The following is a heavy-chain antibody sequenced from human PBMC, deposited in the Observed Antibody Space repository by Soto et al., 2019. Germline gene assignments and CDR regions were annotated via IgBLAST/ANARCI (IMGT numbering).Heavy chain of an antibody. Sequence: PSEALSITCAVSVVSISSGCYSWSWIRHPPGKGLEWIGYIYHSGSTYYNPSLKSRVTISVDRSKNQFSLKLSSVTAADTAVYYCARGPPNYYDSSYFDYWGQGTLVTVSS. CDR3: ARGPPNYYDSSYFDY. J-gene: IGHJ4*02. D-gene: IGHD3-22*01. CDR2: IYHSGST. CDR1: VVSISSGCYS. V-gene: IGHV4-30-2*01.